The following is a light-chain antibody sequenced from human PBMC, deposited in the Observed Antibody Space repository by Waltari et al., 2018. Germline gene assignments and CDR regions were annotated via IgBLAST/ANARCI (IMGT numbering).Light chain of an antibody. CDR3: QHYLRLPVT. Sequence: EIALTQSPGTLSLSLGERATVSCRASQSVSRALAWYQRKPGQAPRLLIYGASTRATGIPDRFSGSGSGTDFSLTISRLEPDDFAVYYCQHYLRLPVTFGQGTTVEI. V-gene: IGKV3-20*01. CDR2: GAS. CDR1: QSVSRA. J-gene: IGKJ1*01.